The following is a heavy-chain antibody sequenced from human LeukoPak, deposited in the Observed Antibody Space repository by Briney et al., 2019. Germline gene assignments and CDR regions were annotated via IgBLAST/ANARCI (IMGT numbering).Heavy chain of an antibody. CDR3: ARVGYDFWSGSLFDAFDI. V-gene: IGHV1-18*01. Sequence: GASVKVSCKASGYTFTSYGISWVRQAPGQGLEWMVWISAYNGNTNYAQKLQGRVTMITDTSTSTAYMELRSLRSDDTAVYYCARVGYDFWSGSLFDAFDIWGQGTMVTVSS. J-gene: IGHJ3*02. D-gene: IGHD3-3*01. CDR2: ISAYNGNT. CDR1: GYTFTSYG.